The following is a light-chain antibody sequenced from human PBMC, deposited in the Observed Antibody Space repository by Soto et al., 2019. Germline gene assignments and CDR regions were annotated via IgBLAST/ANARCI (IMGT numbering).Light chain of an antibody. CDR2: KDS. CDR3: QSADSSGTWV. V-gene: IGLV3-25*03. CDR1: ALPKQY. Sequence: SYELTQPPSVSVSPGQTARITCSGDALPKQYAYWYQQKPGQAPVLVLYKDSERPSGIPERFSGSSSGTIVTLTISGVQAEDEADYYCQSADSSGTWVFGGGTKLTVL. J-gene: IGLJ3*02.